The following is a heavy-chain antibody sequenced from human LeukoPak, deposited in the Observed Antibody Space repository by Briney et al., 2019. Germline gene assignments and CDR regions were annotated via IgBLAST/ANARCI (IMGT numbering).Heavy chain of an antibody. CDR2: ISSSSSYI. V-gene: IGHV3-21*01. Sequence: GGSLRLSCAASGFTFSSYSMNWVRQAPGKGLEWVSSISSSSSYIYYADSVKGRFTISRDNAKNSLYLQMNSLRAEDTAVYYCAREPWGFAEFFDYWGQGTLVTVSS. CDR1: GFTFSSYS. D-gene: IGHD1-26*01. J-gene: IGHJ4*02. CDR3: AREPWGFAEFFDY.